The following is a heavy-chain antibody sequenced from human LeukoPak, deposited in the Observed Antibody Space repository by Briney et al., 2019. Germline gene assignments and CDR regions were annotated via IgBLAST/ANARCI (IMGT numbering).Heavy chain of an antibody. D-gene: IGHD5-12*01. Sequence: ASVKVSCKASGYTFTSYDINWVRQATGQGLEWMGWMNPNSGNTGYAQKFQGRVTMTRNTSISTAYMELSSLRSEDTAVYYCAREGDVDIVANYYYCYGMDVWGQGTTVTVSS. CDR1: GYTFTSYD. V-gene: IGHV1-8*01. CDR3: AREGDVDIVANYYYCYGMDV. J-gene: IGHJ6*02. CDR2: MNPNSGNT.